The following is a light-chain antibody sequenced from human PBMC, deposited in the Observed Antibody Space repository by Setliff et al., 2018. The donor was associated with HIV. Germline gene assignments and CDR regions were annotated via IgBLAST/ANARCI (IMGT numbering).Light chain of an antibody. Sequence: QSVLTQPPSASGTPGQRVTISCSGSFSNIGRNTINWYQQLPGTAPRLLIYGNFQRPSGVPDRFSGSKSGTSASLAISGLQSEDESDYFCGAWDDSLNAYVFGTGTKVTVL. V-gene: IGLV1-44*01. J-gene: IGLJ1*01. CDR1: FSNIGRNT. CDR2: GNF. CDR3: GAWDDSLNAYV.